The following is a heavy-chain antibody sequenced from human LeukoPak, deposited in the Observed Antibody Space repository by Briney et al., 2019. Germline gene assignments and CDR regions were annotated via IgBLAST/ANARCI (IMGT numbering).Heavy chain of an antibody. D-gene: IGHD6-19*01. Sequence: GGSLRLSCAASGFTFSSYSMNWVRQAPGKGLEWVSSISFTSGYIYYADSVKGRFTISRDNAKNSLYLQMNSLRADDTAIYYCARDRGSGWFYDIDYWGQGTLVTVSS. CDR2: ISFTSGYI. CDR1: GFTFSSYS. CDR3: ARDRGSGWFYDIDY. J-gene: IGHJ4*02. V-gene: IGHV3-21*01.